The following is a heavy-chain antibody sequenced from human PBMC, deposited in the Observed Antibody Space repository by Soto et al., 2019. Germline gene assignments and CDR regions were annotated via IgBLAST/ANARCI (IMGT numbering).Heavy chain of an antibody. CDR2: ISYSGST. CDR1: GGSISSSSSS. CDR3: ARTYVTDVVVVPASKDYMDV. D-gene: IGHD2-2*01. V-gene: IGHV4-39*01. Sequence: SEILSLTCTVSGGSISSSSSSWGWIRQPPGKGLEWLGIISYSGSTYYSPSLKSRVTISVGASKNLFSLKLSSVTAADTAVYYCARTYVTDVVVVPASKDYMDVWGKGTTVTVSS. J-gene: IGHJ6*03.